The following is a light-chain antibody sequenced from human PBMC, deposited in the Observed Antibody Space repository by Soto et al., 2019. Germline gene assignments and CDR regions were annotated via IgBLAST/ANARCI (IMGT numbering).Light chain of an antibody. CDR2: WAS. J-gene: IGKJ2*01. Sequence: DIVMTQSPDSLAVSLGERATINCKSSQSVLHSSNSKNYIAWYQQKPGQPPNLLIYWASTRESGVPDRFSGSGSGTDFTLTISSLQSEDFAVYYCQQYNNWPLYTFGQGTKLEIK. CDR1: QSVLHSSNSKNY. V-gene: IGKV4-1*01. CDR3: QQYNNWPLYT.